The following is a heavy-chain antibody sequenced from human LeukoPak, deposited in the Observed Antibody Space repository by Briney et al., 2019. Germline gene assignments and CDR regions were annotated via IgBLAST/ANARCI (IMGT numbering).Heavy chain of an antibody. D-gene: IGHD1-26*01. Sequence: SQTLSLTCAVSGGSISSGHSSWNWFRQPPGKGLEWIGYIYHSGSTYYNPSLKSRVAISVDKSKNQFSLKLRSVTAADTALYYCARGGAAFDIWGQGTMVTVSS. J-gene: IGHJ3*02. CDR1: GGSISSGHSS. CDR3: ARGGAAFDI. V-gene: IGHV4-30-2*01. CDR2: IYHSGST.